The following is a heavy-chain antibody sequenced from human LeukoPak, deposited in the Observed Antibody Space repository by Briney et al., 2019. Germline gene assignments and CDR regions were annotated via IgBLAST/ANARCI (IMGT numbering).Heavy chain of an antibody. V-gene: IGHV4-4*07. CDR1: GGSISSYY. CDR3: ARRVYNYGSGSYRGLDY. J-gene: IGHJ4*02. D-gene: IGHD3-10*01. Sequence: SETLSLTCSVSGGSISSYYLSWIRQPAGKGLQWIGRIYPSGSTNYNPSLKSRVTISVDTSRNQFYLKLTSVTAADTAVYYCARRVYNYGSGSYRGLDYWGQGTLVTVSS. CDR2: IYPSGST.